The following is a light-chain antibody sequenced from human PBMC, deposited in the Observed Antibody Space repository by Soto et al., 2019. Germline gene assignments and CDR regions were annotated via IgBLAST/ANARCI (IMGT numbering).Light chain of an antibody. Sequence: DIQMTQSPSTLSASVGDRVTITCRASQTISNWLAWYQQKPGKAPKVLIFDASTLDGGVPSRFSGRRSGTDFTLTISSPQPSDFATYYCQQYNTYPFTFGGGTKVEI. CDR2: DAS. CDR1: QTISNW. CDR3: QQYNTYPFT. J-gene: IGKJ4*01. V-gene: IGKV1-5*01.